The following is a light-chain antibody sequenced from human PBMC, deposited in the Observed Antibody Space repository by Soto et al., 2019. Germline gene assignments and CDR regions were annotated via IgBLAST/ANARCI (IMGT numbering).Light chain of an antibody. Sequence: QSVLTQPPSASGTPGQRVTISCSGSSSNIGSNFVYWYQQFPGTAPKLLIYRNNQRPSGVPDRFSGSKSGTSASLAISGLPSEDEADYYCGSYTSSSLVFGGGTKVTVL. J-gene: IGLJ2*01. CDR3: GSYTSSSLV. CDR2: RNN. CDR1: SSNIGSNF. V-gene: IGLV1-47*01.